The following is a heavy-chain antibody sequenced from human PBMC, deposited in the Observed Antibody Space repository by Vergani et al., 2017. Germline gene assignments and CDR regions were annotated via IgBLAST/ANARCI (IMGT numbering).Heavy chain of an antibody. CDR3: AKDLLTSAMVYWYFDL. V-gene: IGHV3-30*18. Sequence: QVQLVESGGGVVQPGRSLRLSCAASGFTFSSYGMHWVRQAPGKGLEWVAVISYDGSNKYYADSVKGRFTISRDNSQNTLYLQMNSLRAEDTAVYYCAKDLLTSAMVYWYFDLWGRGTLVTVSS. D-gene: IGHD5-18*01. CDR2: ISYDGSNK. J-gene: IGHJ2*01. CDR1: GFTFSSYG.